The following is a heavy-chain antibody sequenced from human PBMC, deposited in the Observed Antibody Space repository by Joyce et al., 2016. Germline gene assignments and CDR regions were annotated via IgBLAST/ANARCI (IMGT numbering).Heavy chain of an antibody. J-gene: IGHJ4*02. D-gene: IGHD4-11*01. Sequence: QVQLQESGPGLVKPSETLSLTCTVSGASITSYSWSWIRQPPGKGLEWSGCLYNSRSTNYNPSRKSRVTISVDTSKSQVSLRLSSVTAADTAVYYCARNNYDLIDCWGQGTLVTVSS. CDR1: GASITSYS. V-gene: IGHV4-59*01. CDR3: ARNNYDLIDC. CDR2: LYNSRST.